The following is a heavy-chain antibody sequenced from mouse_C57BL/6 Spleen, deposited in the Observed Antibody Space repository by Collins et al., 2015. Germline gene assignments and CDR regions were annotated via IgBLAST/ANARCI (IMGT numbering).Heavy chain of an antibody. V-gene: IGHV1-76*01. CDR1: GYTFTDYY. CDR2: IYPGSGNT. J-gene: IGHJ2*01. D-gene: IGHD2-5*01. Sequence: QVQLKQSGAELVRPGTSVKLSCKASGYTFTDYYINWVKQRPGQGLEWIARIYPGSGNTYYNEKFKGKATLTAEKSSSTAYMQLSSLTSEDSAVYFCARGVYYSNYVDYWGQGTTLTVSS. CDR3: ARGVYYSNYVDY.